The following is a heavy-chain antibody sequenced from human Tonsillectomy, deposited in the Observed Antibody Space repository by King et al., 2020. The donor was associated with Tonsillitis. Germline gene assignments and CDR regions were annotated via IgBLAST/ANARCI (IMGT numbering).Heavy chain of an antibody. V-gene: IGHV1-69*09. Sequence: QLVQSGAEVKKPGSSVKVSCKASGGTFSRYAISWVRQAPGQGLEWMGRTIPILGIANYAQKFQGRVTITADESTSTAYMDLSSLRSKDTAVYYCARDRREAVAGMSYYYYYGMDVWGQGTTVTVSS. CDR2: TIPILGIA. CDR1: GGTFSRYA. CDR3: ARDRREAVAGMSYYYYYGMDV. J-gene: IGHJ6*02. D-gene: IGHD6-19*01.